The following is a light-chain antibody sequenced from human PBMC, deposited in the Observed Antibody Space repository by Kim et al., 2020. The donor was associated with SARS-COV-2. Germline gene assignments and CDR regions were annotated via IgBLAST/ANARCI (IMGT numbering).Light chain of an antibody. CDR3: LQHNSYPYT. Sequence: SASVGDRVTITCRASRDIRNDLCCFQQKPGKAPQRLIYSVSSLESGVPSRFSGSRSGTEFILTISSLQAEDFASYYCLQHNSYPYTFGRGTKLEI. CDR2: SVS. V-gene: IGKV1-17*01. CDR1: RDIRND. J-gene: IGKJ2*01.